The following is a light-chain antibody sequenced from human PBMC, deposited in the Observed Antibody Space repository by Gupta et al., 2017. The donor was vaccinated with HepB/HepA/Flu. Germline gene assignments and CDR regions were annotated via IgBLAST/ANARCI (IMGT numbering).Light chain of an antibody. J-gene: IGLJ2*01. Sequence: QSVLTQAPSASGTPGQRVSISCSGSSSNIGSNSINWFQQLPGTAPKLLIYSNSERPSGVPDRFSGSKSGTSAYLDIRGLQSEDEAVYYCAAWDDTLNGPVFGGGTKLTVL. CDR3: AAWDDTLNGPV. CDR2: SNS. V-gene: IGLV1-44*01. CDR1: SSNIGSNS.